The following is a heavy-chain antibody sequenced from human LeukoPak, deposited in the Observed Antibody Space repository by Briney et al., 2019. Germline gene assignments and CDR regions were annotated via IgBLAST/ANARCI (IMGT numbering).Heavy chain of an antibody. J-gene: IGHJ3*02. V-gene: IGHV3-9*03. CDR2: ISWNSGSI. CDR3: AKGARDNWNVEAFDI. Sequence: GGSLRLSCAASGFTFDDYAMHWVRQAPGKGLEWVSGISWNSGSIGYADSVKGRFTISRDNAKNSLYLQMNSLRAEDMALYYCAKGARDNWNVEAFDIWGQGTMVTVSS. D-gene: IGHD1-1*01. CDR1: GFTFDDYA.